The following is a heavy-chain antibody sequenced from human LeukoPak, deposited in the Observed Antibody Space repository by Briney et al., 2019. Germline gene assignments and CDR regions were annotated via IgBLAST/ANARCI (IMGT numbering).Heavy chain of an antibody. Sequence: ASVKVSCKVSGYTLTELSMHWVRQAPGKGLEWMGGFDPEDGETIYAQKFQGRVTMTRDTSISTAYMELSRLRSDDTAVYYCARDLDSSSTYYFDYWGQGALVTVSS. CDR1: GYTLTELS. V-gene: IGHV1-24*01. CDR2: FDPEDGET. J-gene: IGHJ4*02. CDR3: ARDLDSSSTYYFDY. D-gene: IGHD6-6*01.